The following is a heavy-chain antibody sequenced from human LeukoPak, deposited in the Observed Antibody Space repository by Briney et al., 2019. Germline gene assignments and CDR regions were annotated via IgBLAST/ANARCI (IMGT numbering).Heavy chain of an antibody. Sequence: ASVKVSCKASGYTFTSYDINWVRQAPGQGLEWMGWISANNGKTNYAQKLQGRVTMTTDTSTSTAYMELRSLRSDDTAVYYCARDNSGGSTWWFDPWGQGTLVTVSS. CDR3: ARDNSGGSTWWFDP. J-gene: IGHJ5*02. CDR2: ISANNGKT. CDR1: GYTFTSYD. V-gene: IGHV1-18*01. D-gene: IGHD2-15*01.